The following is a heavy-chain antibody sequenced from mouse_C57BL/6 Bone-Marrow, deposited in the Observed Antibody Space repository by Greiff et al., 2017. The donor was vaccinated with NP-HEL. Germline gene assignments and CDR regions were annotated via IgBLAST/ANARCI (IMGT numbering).Heavy chain of an antibody. Sequence: QVQLQQPGAELVKPGASVKLSCKASGYTFTSYWMHWVKQRPGQGLEWIGMIHPNSGSTNENEKFKSKATLTVDKSSSTAYMQLSSLTSEDSAVYYCARERVLSLDYWGQGTTLTVSS. CDR1: GYTFTSYW. D-gene: IGHD3-2*02. J-gene: IGHJ2*01. CDR2: IHPNSGST. V-gene: IGHV1-64*01. CDR3: ARERVLSLDY.